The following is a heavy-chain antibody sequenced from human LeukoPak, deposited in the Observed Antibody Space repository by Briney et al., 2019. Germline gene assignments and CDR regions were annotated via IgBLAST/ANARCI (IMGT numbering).Heavy chain of an antibody. J-gene: IGHJ4*02. D-gene: IGHD2-21*01. CDR3: ARDDPAYCGGDCYLN. CDR1: GGSISSGDYY. V-gene: IGHV4-30-4*08. Sequence: PSETLSLTCTVSGGSISSGDYYWSWIRQPPGKGLEWIGYIYYSGSTYYNPSLKSRVTISVDTSKNQFSLKLSSVTAADTAVYYCARDDPAYCGGDCYLNWGQGTLVTVSS. CDR2: IYYSGST.